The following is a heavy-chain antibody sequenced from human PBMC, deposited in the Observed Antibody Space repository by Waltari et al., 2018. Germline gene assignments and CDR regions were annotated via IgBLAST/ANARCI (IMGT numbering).Heavy chain of an antibody. CDR1: GGSISDYY. D-gene: IGHD2-15*01. CDR2: IYYSGTT. CDR3: AGGDRWSPRGLGWMES. J-gene: IGHJ5*02. Sequence: QVQLQESGPGLVKPSETLSLTCTVSGGSISDYYWSWIRQPPGKGLEWIGYIYYSGTTDYNPSLKSRLTISVDTSKSQFSLKLKSVTAADTAVYYCAGGDRWSPRGLGWMESWGQGTLVIVSS. V-gene: IGHV4-59*01.